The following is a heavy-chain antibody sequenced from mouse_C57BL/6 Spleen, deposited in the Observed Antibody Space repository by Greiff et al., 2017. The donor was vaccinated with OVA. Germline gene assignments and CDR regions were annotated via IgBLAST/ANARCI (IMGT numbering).Heavy chain of an antibody. CDR2: IDPPDSET. D-gene: IGHD1-1*02. J-gene: IGHJ2*01. Sequence: QVQLQQSGAELVRPGSSVKLSCKASGYTFTSYWMHWVKQRPIQGLEWIGNIDPPDSETHYNQKFKDKATLTVDKSSSTAYMQLSSLTSEDSAVYYCARSGGIYFDYWGQGTTLTVSS. CDR3: ARSGGIYFDY. CDR1: GYTFTSYW. V-gene: IGHV1-52*01.